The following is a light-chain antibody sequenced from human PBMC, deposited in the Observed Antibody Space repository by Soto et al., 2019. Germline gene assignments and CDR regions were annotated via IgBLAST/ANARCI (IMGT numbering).Light chain of an antibody. Sequence: EIVLTQSPATLSLSPGERATLSCRASQSVDNYLVWYQQKPGQAPTLLIYDASTRATGIPARFSASGSGTEFTLTISSLEPEDVDFSYCQQRINWTPACAFGQGTKVEIK. CDR2: DAS. CDR3: QQRINWTPACA. CDR1: QSVDNY. J-gene: IGKJ1*01. V-gene: IGKV3-11*01.